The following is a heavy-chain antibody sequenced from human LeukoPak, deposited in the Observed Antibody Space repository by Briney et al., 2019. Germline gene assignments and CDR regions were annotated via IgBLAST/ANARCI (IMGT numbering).Heavy chain of an antibody. CDR1: GFTFGNFY. V-gene: IGHV3-11*06. Sequence: GGSLRLSCAASGFTFGNFYMSWVRQAPGKGLEWLSHNSPNSTYTNYADSVKGRFTISRDKAKNALYLQMNSLRAEDTAVYFCVRGHYDMDVWGQGTTVTVSS. CDR3: VRGHYDMDV. J-gene: IGHJ6*02. CDR2: NSPNSTYT.